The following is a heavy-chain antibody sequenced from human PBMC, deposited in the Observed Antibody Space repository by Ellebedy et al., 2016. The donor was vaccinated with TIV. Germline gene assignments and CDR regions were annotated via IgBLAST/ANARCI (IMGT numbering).Heavy chain of an antibody. D-gene: IGHD1-14*01. CDR1: GFTFSSHC. Sequence: GGSLRLSXAASGFTFSSHCMHWVRQAPGKGLEWVAVMSAVGDNRNYADSVKGRFTISRDNTKNKLFLQMNSLRTEDTAVYYCAKWASVVGTTDYWGQGTPVTVSS. V-gene: IGHV3-30*18. CDR2: MSAVGDNR. CDR3: AKWASVVGTTDY. J-gene: IGHJ4*02.